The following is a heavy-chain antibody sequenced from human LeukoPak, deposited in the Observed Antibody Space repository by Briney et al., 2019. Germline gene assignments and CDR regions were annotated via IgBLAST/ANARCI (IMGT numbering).Heavy chain of an antibody. D-gene: IGHD6-19*01. V-gene: IGHV3-53*04. CDR1: GFTVSSNY. CDR3: ARGDKQWLVSFAFDI. CDR2: IYSGGST. Sequence: PGGSLRLSCAASGFTVSSNYMSWVRQAPGKGLEWGSVIYSGGSTYYADSVKCRFTISRHNSKNTLYLQMNSLRAEDTAVYYCARGDKQWLVSFAFDIWGQGTMVTVSS. J-gene: IGHJ3*02.